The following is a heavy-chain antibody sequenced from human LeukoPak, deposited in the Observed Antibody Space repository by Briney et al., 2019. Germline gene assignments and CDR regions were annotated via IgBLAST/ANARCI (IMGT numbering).Heavy chain of an antibody. D-gene: IGHD2/OR15-2a*01. V-gene: IGHV5-51*01. CDR3: ARHNNWAFDY. Sequence: GEPLKISCKASGYSFASYWIGWVRQMSGKGLEWMAIIHPNDGSSIYSPSFEGQVTISADKSINTAYLEWSTLKASDTAIYYCARHNNWAFDYWDRGTLLTVSS. CDR1: GYSFASYW. CDR2: IHPNDGSS. J-gene: IGHJ4*02.